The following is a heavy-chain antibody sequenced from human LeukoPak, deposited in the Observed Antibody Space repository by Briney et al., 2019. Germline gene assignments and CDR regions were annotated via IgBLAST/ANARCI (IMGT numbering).Heavy chain of an antibody. CDR2: IHYSGST. J-gene: IGHJ5*02. V-gene: IGHV4-59*12. D-gene: IGHD3-3*01. Sequence: SETLSLTCFVSGGSISGSYWSWIRQPPGKGLEWIGYIHYSGSTDYNPSLKSRVTLSVDTSRNQFSLKLSSVTAADTAVYYCARDMEWPWGWFDPWGQGTLVTVSS. CDR3: ARDMEWPWGWFDP. CDR1: GGSISGSY.